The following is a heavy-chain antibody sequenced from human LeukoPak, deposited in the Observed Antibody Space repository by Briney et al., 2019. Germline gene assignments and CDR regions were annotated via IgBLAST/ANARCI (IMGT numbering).Heavy chain of an antibody. V-gene: IGHV3-23*01. CDR3: AREPNNVVTPAGFDY. J-gene: IGHJ4*02. CDR2: ISSGADYT. Sequence: PGGSLRLSCAASGFTLSTYAMTWVRQAPGKGLEWVSTISSGADYTYYADSVKGRFTISRDNSKSTLYLQMNGLRAEDTAVYYCAREPNNVVTPAGFDYWGQGTLVTVSS. CDR1: GFTLSTYA. D-gene: IGHD2-2*01.